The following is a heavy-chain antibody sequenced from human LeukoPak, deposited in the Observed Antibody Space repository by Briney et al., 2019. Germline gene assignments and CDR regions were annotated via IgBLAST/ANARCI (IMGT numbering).Heavy chain of an antibody. V-gene: IGHV1-46*01. CDR1: GGTFSSYT. Sequence: ASVKVSCKASGGTFSSYTISWVRQAPGQGLEWMGIINPSGGSTSYAQKFQGRVTMTRDTSTSTVYMELSSLRSEDTAVYYCAREGGLGTYAPYYYMDVWGKGTTVTVSS. CDR2: INPSGGST. J-gene: IGHJ6*03. D-gene: IGHD3-16*01. CDR3: AREGGLGTYAPYYYMDV.